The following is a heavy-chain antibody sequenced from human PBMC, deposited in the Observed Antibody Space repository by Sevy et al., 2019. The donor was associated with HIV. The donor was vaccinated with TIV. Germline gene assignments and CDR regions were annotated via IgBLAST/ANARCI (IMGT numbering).Heavy chain of an antibody. CDR3: ASDIIITMVQGVHYGMDV. V-gene: IGHV3-48*01. J-gene: IGHJ6*02. Sequence: GGSLRLSCAASGFTFSSYSMNWVRQAPGKGLEWVSYISSSSSTIYYADSVKGRFTISRDNAKNSLYLQMNSLRAEDTAVYYCASDIIITMVQGVHYGMDVWGQWTTVTVSS. D-gene: IGHD3-10*01. CDR1: GFTFSSYS. CDR2: ISSSSSTI.